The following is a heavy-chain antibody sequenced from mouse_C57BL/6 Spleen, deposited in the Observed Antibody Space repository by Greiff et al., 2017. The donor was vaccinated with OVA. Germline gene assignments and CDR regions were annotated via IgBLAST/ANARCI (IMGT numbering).Heavy chain of an antibody. D-gene: IGHD2-2*01. J-gene: IGHJ3*01. CDR2: IHPNSGST. CDR1: GYTFTSYW. Sequence: QVHVKQPGAELVKPGASVKLSCKASGYTFTSYWMHWVKQRPGQGLEWIGMIHPNSGSTNYNQKFKGKSTLTVDKSSSTAYMQLSSLTSEDSAVYYCAREGYGEGFAYWGQGTLVTVSA. CDR3: AREGYGEGFAY. V-gene: IGHV1-64*01.